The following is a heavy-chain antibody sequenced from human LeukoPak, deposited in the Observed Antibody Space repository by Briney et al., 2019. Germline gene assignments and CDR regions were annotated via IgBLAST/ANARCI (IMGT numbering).Heavy chain of an antibody. V-gene: IGHV4-30-4*01. CDR2: IYYSGTA. D-gene: IGHD3-10*01. CDR1: GSSISSGDYY. J-gene: IGHJ5*02. CDR3: ARSPHYGSGRWFDP. Sequence: PSETLSPTCTVSGSSISSGDYYWGWIRQPPGMGLDWIGYIYYSGTAYYNPSLKSRVTISVDTSRNQFILNLWSVVAADTAVYYCARSPHYGSGRWFDPWGQGTLVTVSS.